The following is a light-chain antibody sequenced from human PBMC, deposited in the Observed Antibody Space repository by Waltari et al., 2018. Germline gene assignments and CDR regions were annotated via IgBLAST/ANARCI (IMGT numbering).Light chain of an antibody. Sequence: DIQMTQSPSSVSASVGDTVTITCRASQDISNQLTWYQQKPGKAPKFLIYDASTLESGVPSRFSGSGSGTDVTLTVRSLQPEDFATYYCRETNTFPITFGQGTRLEIK. CDR3: RETNTFPIT. CDR2: DAS. CDR1: QDISNQ. J-gene: IGKJ5*01. V-gene: IGKV1D-12*01.